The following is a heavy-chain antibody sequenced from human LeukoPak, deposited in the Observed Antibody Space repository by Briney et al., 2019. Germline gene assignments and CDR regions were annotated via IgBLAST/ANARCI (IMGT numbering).Heavy chain of an antibody. D-gene: IGHD3-10*01. V-gene: IGHV4-4*07. J-gene: IGHJ6*03. CDR2: IYTSGST. Sequence: SETLSLTCTVSGGSISSYYWSWIRQPAGKGLEWIGRIYTSGSTNYNPSLKSRVTMSVDTSKNQFSLKLSSVTAADTAVYYCAREYSGGSKYYYYYYMDVWGKGTTVTVSS. CDR1: GGSISSYY. CDR3: AREYSGGSKYYYYYYMDV.